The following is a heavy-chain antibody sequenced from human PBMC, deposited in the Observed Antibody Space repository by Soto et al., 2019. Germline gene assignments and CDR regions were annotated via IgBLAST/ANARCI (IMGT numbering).Heavy chain of an antibody. CDR2: LYGSGGGV. V-gene: IGHV3-23*01. CDR1: GFTFSNYA. Sequence: EVQLLESGGGLVQPGGSLRLSCAASGFTFSNYAMIWIRQIPGKGLEWVSGLYGSGGGVHYADSVKGRFTISRDNSAYLLYRHMNNLRVEDTDIYYCVKDAVSREGVWLAHDWGQGTVVTVSS. J-gene: IGHJ4*02. D-gene: IGHD5-12*01. CDR3: VKDAVSREGVWLAHD.